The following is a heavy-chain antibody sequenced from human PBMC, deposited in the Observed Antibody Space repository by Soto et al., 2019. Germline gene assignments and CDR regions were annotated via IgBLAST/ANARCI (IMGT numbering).Heavy chain of an antibody. CDR3: ARDIRVTTVTGGYYYYGMDV. D-gene: IGHD4-4*01. Sequence: WILLPTRKGLEWIGYISYTGNTYSNPSLKSRLSMSLDTSKNQFSLKLSSVTATDTAVYYCARDIRVTTVTGGYYYYGMDVWGQGPTVT. CDR2: ISYTGNT. J-gene: IGHJ6*02. V-gene: IGHV4-30-4*01.